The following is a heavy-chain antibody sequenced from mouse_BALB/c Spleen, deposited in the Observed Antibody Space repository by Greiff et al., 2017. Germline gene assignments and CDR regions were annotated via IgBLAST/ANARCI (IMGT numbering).Heavy chain of an antibody. J-gene: IGHJ3*01. CDR3: TSPGGSTMITWFAY. Sequence: QVQLQQSGAELVRPGASVTLSCKASGYTFTDYEIHWVKQTPVHGLEWIGAIDPETGGTAYNQKFKGKATLTADKSSSTAYMELRSLTSEDSAVYYCTSPGGSTMITWFAYWGQGSLVTVSA. CDR1: GYTFTDYE. V-gene: IGHV1-15*01. D-gene: IGHD2-4*01. CDR2: IDPETGGT.